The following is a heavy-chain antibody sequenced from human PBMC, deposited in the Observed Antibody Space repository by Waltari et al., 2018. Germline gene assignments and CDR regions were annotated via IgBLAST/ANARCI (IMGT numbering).Heavy chain of an antibody. CDR1: VFTVNTYT. CDR2: ISASGAI. Sequence: EVLLVESGGGLVQPGGSLRLSCAAAVFTVNTYTRNWIRQAPGKGLEWISYISASGAIFYADSVKGRFTISRDDARNSLHLQMHSLRDEDTAVYYCARDRAPYCSSGDCYFDYWGQGTLVTVSS. CDR3: ARDRAPYCSSGDCYFDY. J-gene: IGHJ4*02. V-gene: IGHV3-48*02. D-gene: IGHD2-2*01.